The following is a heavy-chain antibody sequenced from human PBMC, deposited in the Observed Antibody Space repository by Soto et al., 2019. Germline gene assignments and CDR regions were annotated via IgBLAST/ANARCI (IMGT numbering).Heavy chain of an antibody. CDR3: TTRADNGYYFWSGYPRTDV. Sequence: PGGSLRLSCAASGFTFSSNWMHWVRQAPGKGLVWVSRINSDGSSTTYADSVKGRFTISRDNAKNTLFLQMNSLRVEDTAVYYCTTRADNGYYFWSGYPRTDVWGQGTTVTVSS. J-gene: IGHJ6*02. CDR2: INSDGSST. D-gene: IGHD3-3*01. CDR1: GFTFSSNW. V-gene: IGHV3-74*03.